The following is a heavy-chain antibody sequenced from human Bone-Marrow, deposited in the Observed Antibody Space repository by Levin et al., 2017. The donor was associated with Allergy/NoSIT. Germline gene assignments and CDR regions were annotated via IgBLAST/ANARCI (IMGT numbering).Heavy chain of an antibody. V-gene: IGHV3-30*03. D-gene: IGHD3-22*01. CDR2: ISYDGSNK. Sequence: PGGSLRLSCAASGFTFSSYGMHWVRQAPGKGLEWVAVISYDGSNKYYADSVKGRFTISRDNSKNTLYLQMNSLRAEDTAVYYCATYYDSSGYLLDYWGQGTLVTVSS. J-gene: IGHJ4*02. CDR3: ATYYDSSGYLLDY. CDR1: GFTFSSYG.